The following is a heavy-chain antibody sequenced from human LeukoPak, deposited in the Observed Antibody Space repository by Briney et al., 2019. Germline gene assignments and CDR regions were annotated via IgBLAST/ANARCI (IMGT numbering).Heavy chain of an antibody. CDR2: IIPISGTT. CDR3: ARKLRLGGNWFDP. D-gene: IGHD1-26*01. J-gene: IGHJ5*02. V-gene: IGHV1-69*13. Sequence: SVKVSCKTSGGTFTSYAITWVRQAPGQGLEWMGKIIPISGTTNYAQRFQGRVTFTADESTSTAYVELSSLRSEDTALYYCARKLRLGGNWFDPWGQGTLVTVSS. CDR1: GGTFTSYA.